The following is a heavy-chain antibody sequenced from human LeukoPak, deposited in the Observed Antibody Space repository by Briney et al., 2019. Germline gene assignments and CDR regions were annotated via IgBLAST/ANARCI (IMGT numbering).Heavy chain of an antibody. CDR2: INPNSGGT. CDR3: ARDARSLYYYYGMDV. J-gene: IGHJ6*02. V-gene: IGHV1-2*02. Sequence: ASVKVSCQASGYTFTGYYMHWVRQAPGQGLEWMGWINPNSGGTNYAQKFQGRVTMTRDTSIRTAYMELSRLRSDDTDVYYCARDARSLYYYYGMDVWGQGTTVTVSS. CDR1: GYTFTGYY.